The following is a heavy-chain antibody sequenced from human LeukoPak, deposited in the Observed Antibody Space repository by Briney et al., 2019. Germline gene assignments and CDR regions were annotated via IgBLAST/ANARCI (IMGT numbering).Heavy chain of an antibody. CDR2: IKQDGSEK. D-gene: IGHD5-12*01. CDR1: GFTFSSHW. Sequence: PGGSLRLSCAASGFTFSSHWMNWVRQAPGKGLEWVANIKQDGSEKYSVDSVKGRFTISRDNAKNSLYLQINSLRAEDTAVYYCARTVVAKHYYYYGMDVWGQGTTVTVSS. J-gene: IGHJ6*02. CDR3: ARTVVAKHYYYYGMDV. V-gene: IGHV3-7*03.